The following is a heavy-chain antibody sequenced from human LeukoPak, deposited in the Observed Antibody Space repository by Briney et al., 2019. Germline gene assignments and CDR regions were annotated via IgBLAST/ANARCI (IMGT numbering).Heavy chain of an antibody. J-gene: IGHJ6*04. V-gene: IGHV1-46*01. D-gene: IGHD2-21*02. CDR2: INPSGGST. CDR1: GYTFTSYY. CDR3: ASAYCGGDCYSPEEEYYYYGMDV. Sequence: GAPVKVSCKASGYTFTSYYMHWVRQAPGQGLEWMGIINPSGGSTSYAQKFQGRVTMTRDTSTSTVYMELSSLRSEDTAVYYCASAYCGGDCYSPEEEYYYYGMDVWGKGTTVTVSS.